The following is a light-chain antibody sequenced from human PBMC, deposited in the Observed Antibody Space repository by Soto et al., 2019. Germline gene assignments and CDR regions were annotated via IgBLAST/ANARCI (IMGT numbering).Light chain of an antibody. J-gene: IGKJ1*01. CDR2: GAS. Sequence: EVVLTQSPATLSLSPGERASLSCRASQSVSTNLAWYQQKPGQAPSLLIYGASTRATGIPARFSGSGSATEFTLTIGSLQSEDFAVYYCQQYNDWPPWTFGQGTKVEIK. V-gene: IGKV3D-15*01. CDR3: QQYNDWPPWT. CDR1: QSVSTN.